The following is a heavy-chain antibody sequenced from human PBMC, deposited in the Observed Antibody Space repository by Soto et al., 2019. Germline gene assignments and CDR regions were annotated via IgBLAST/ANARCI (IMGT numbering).Heavy chain of an antibody. CDR2: ISYDGSNK. CDR3: AKKKLAYSSGLPYYFDY. D-gene: IGHD6-19*01. CDR1: GFTFSSYG. J-gene: IGHJ4*02. V-gene: IGHV3-30*18. Sequence: QVQLVESGGGVVQPGRSLRLSCAASGFTFSSYGMHWVRQAPGKGLEWVAVISYDGSNKYYADSVKGRFTISRDNSKNTLDLQMSSLRAEDTAVYYCAKKKLAYSSGLPYYFDYWGQGTLVTVSS.